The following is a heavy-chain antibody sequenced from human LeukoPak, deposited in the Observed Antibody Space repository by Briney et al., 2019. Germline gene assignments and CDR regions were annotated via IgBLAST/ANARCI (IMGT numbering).Heavy chain of an antibody. J-gene: IGHJ4*02. CDR3: ARATAYYYGSGSYQFALDY. CDR1: GGSISSSSYY. D-gene: IGHD3-10*01. Sequence: SETLSLTCTVSGGSISSSSYYWGWIRQPPGKGLEWIGSIYYSGSTYYNPSLKSRVTISVDTSKNQFSLKLSSVTAADTAVYYCARATAYYYGSGSYQFALDYWGQGTLVTVSS. V-gene: IGHV4-39*01. CDR2: IYYSGST.